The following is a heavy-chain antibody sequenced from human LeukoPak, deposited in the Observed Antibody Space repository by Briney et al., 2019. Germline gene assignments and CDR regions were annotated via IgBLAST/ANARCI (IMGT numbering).Heavy chain of an antibody. CDR2: IFYSGST. CDR3: AKQQLVRCFDY. D-gene: IGHD6-13*01. V-gene: IGHV4-39*01. CDR1: GGSITSSSYY. J-gene: IGHJ4*02. Sequence: SETLSLTCTVSGGSITSSSYYWGWIRQPPGKGLERIGSIFYSGSTYYNPSLKSRVTISVDTSETQFSLKLSSVTAADTAVYYCAKQQLVRCFDYWGQGTLVTVSS.